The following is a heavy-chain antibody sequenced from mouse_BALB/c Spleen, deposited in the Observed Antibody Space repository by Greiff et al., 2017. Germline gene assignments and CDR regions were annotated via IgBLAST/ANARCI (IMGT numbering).Heavy chain of an antibody. Sequence: EVQVVESGGGLVQPGGSRKLSCAASGFTFSSFGMHWVRQAPEKGLEWVAYISSGSSTIYYADTVKGRFTISRDNPKNTLFLQMTSLRSEDTAMYYCARNYDGYYVGYAMDYWGQGTSVTVSS. D-gene: IGHD2-3*01. V-gene: IGHV5-17*02. CDR3: ARNYDGYYVGYAMDY. CDR2: ISSGSSTI. CDR1: GFTFSSFG. J-gene: IGHJ4*01.